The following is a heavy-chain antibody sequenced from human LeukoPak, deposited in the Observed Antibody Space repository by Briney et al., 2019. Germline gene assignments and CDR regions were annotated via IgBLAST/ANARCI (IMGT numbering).Heavy chain of an antibody. D-gene: IGHD1-14*01. CDR2: INAGHGNT. V-gene: IGHV1-18*01. CDR3: AKGAGFAEPLPDY. Sequence: ASVKVSCKASGYTFTSYGISWVRQAPGQGLEWMGWINAGHGNTKYSQNFQARVTITRDTSASTAYMELRSLRSEDTAVYYCAKGAGFAEPLPDYWGQGTLVTVSS. J-gene: IGHJ4*02. CDR1: GYTFTSYG.